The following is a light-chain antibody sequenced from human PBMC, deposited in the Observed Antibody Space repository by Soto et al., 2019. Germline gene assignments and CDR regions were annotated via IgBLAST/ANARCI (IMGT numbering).Light chain of an antibody. Sequence: DIQMTQSPSTLSASVGDRVTVTCRARQNIGAWLAWYQQKPGKATKLLIFDVSTLQRGVPSRFSGSGSGTEFTLTISSLKPDDSATYYGPQSHSIPWTFGQGTKIEIK. V-gene: IGKV1-5*01. J-gene: IGKJ1*01. CDR3: PQSHSIPWT. CDR2: DVS. CDR1: QNIGAW.